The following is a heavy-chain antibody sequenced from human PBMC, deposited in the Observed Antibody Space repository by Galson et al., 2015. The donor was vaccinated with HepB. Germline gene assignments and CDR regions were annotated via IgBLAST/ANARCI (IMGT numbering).Heavy chain of an antibody. D-gene: IGHD1-26*01. CDR1: GYTFTSYG. Sequence: SVKVSCKASGYTFTSYGISWVRQAPGQGLEWMGWISAYNGNTNYAQKLQGRVTMTTDTSTSTAYMELRSLRSDDTAVYYCARDIAREIVGATLPAFDIWGQGTMVTVSS. CDR3: ARDIAREIVGATLPAFDI. V-gene: IGHV1-18*04. J-gene: IGHJ3*02. CDR2: ISAYNGNT.